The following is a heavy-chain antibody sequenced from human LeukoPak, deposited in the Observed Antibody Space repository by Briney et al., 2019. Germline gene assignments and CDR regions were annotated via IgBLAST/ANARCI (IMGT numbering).Heavy chain of an antibody. J-gene: IGHJ4*02. D-gene: IGHD3-22*01. CDR2: ITGSGSTI. V-gene: IGHV3-11*04. CDR3: ARENYYDSSGYSQPFDY. CDR1: GFTFSDYY. Sequence: GGSLRLSCAASGFTFSDYYMSWIRQAPGKGREWVSYITGSGSTIYYADSVKGRFTISRDNAKNSLYLQMNSLRAEDTAVYYCARENYYDSSGYSQPFDYWGQGTLVTVSA.